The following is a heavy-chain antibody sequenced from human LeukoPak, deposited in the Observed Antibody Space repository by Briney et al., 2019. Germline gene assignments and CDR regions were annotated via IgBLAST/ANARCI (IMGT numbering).Heavy chain of an antibody. J-gene: IGHJ5*02. D-gene: IGHD6-19*01. CDR1: GYTSSSYW. V-gene: IGHV5-51*01. CDR3: ARRFTSGWAGDH. Sequence: GESLKISCKGSGYTSSSYWIAWVRQMPGKGLEWMGIINPGNSETKYSPSFRGQVTISADKSSNTASLQWNSLKASDTAMYYCARRFTSGWAGDHWGQGTLVTVSS. CDR2: INPGNSET.